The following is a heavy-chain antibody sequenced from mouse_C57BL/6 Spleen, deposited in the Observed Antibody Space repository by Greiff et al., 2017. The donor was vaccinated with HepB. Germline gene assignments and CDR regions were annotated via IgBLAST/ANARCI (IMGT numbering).Heavy chain of an antibody. J-gene: IGHJ3*01. CDR3: ARGLRRSFAY. CDR1: GYSITSGYD. V-gene: IGHV3-1*01. D-gene: IGHD2-2*01. CDR2: ISYSGST. Sequence: EVQLVESGPGMVKPSQSLSLTCTVTGYSITSGYDWHWIRHFPGNKLEWMGYISYSGSTNYNPSLKSRISITHDTSKNHFFLKLNSVTTEDTSTYYCARGLRRSFAYWGQGTLVTVSA.